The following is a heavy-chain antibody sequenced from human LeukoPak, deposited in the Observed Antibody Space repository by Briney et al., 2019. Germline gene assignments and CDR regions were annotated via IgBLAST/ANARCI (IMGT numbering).Heavy chain of an antibody. D-gene: IGHD5-24*01. Sequence: GGSLRLSCAASGFTFSSYSMNWVRQAPGKGLEWVSGISGSGVYTYYADSVKGRFTISRDNSRNTLYLVMNSLRVDDTAVYYCAKAVDLATISVDIWGQGTMVTVSS. CDR1: GFTFSSYS. CDR2: ISGSGVYT. V-gene: IGHV3-23*01. J-gene: IGHJ3*02. CDR3: AKAVDLATISVDI.